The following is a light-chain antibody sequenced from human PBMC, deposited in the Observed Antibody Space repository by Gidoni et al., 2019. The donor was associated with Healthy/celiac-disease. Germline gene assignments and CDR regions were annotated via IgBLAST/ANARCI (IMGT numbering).Light chain of an antibody. Sequence: EIVLTPSPATRSLSPGERATLSCRASQSVSSYLAWYQQKPGQAPRLLIYDASNRATGIPARFSGSGSGTDFTLTISSLEPEDFAVYYCQQRSNWPLFTFGPGTKVDIK. CDR2: DAS. J-gene: IGKJ3*01. CDR1: QSVSSY. V-gene: IGKV3-11*01. CDR3: QQRSNWPLFT.